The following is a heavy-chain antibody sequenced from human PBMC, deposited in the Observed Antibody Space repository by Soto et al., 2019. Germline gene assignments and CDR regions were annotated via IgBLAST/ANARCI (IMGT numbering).Heavy chain of an antibody. Sequence: EVQLLESGGGLVQPGGSLRLSCAASVFTFSNYDMSWVRQAPGKGLEWVSGISGSGSSTDYADSVKGRITISRDNSKNTLGLQMNSLRAEDTAVYYCAKAKWERVATILDYWGQGTLVTVSP. CDR1: VFTFSNYD. D-gene: IGHD5-12*01. J-gene: IGHJ4*02. CDR2: ISGSGSST. CDR3: AKAKWERVATILDY. V-gene: IGHV3-23*01.